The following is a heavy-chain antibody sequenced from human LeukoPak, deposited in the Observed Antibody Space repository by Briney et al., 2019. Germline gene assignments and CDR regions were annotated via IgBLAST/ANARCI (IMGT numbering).Heavy chain of an antibody. CDR2: IYYSGST. D-gene: IGHD6-6*01. CDR1: GGSISSSSYY. V-gene: IGHV4-39*01. CDR3: ARGSSIAARLGYWFDP. J-gene: IGHJ5*02. Sequence: SETLSLTCTVSGGSISSSSYYWGWIRQPPGKGLEWIGSIYYSGSTYYNPSLKSRVTISVDTSKNRFSLKLSSVTAADTAVYYCARGSSIAARLGYWFDPWGQGTLVTVSS.